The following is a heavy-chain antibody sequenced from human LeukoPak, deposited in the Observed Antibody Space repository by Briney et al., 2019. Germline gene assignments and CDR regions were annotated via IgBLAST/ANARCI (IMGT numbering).Heavy chain of an antibody. CDR3: ARVPLPGPYYYYDSSGYYIF. Sequence: GASVKVSCKASGYTFTSYGISLVRQAPGQGLEWMGWISAYNGNTNYAQKLQGRVTMTTDTSTSTAYMELRSLRSDDTAVYYCARVPLPGPYYYYDSSGYYIFWGQGTLVTVSS. V-gene: IGHV1-18*01. D-gene: IGHD3-22*01. J-gene: IGHJ4*02. CDR1: GYTFTSYG. CDR2: ISAYNGNT.